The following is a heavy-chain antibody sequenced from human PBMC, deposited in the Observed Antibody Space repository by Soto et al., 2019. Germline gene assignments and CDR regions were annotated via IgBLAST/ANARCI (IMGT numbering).Heavy chain of an antibody. CDR1: GGSISSSSYY. J-gene: IGHJ4*02. D-gene: IGHD3-22*01. Sequence: PSETLSLTCTVSGGSISSSSYYWGWIRQPPGKGLEWIGSIYYSGSTYYNPSLKSRVTISVDTSKNQFSLKLSSVTAADTAVYYCARHRETYYYDSSGNYRRRYFDYWGQGTLITVSS. V-gene: IGHV4-39*01. CDR3: ARHRETYYYDSSGNYRRRYFDY. CDR2: IYYSGST.